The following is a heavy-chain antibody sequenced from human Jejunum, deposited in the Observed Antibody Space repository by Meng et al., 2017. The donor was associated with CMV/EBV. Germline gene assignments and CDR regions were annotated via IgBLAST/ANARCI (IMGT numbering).Heavy chain of an antibody. D-gene: IGHD3-22*01. V-gene: IGHV4-34*01. CDR1: GGSFSGYY. J-gene: IGHJ4*02. CDR3: ARCPRDDDSGYWFFDN. Sequence: HVEVPEWAAVLLKPSETLSLTCAVYGGSFSGYYWSWIRQPPGKGLEWIGEINYRGSTNYSPSLKSRVTMSLDTSKNQFSLKLTSVTAADTAMYYCARCPRDDDSGYWFFDNWGQGTLVTVSS. CDR2: INYRGST.